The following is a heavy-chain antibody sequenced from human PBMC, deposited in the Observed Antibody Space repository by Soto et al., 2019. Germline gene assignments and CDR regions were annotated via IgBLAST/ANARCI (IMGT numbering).Heavy chain of an antibody. CDR3: AAVDIAVFRCVRGLVEVKTYYYGMDV. V-gene: IGHV1-18*01. CDR1: GYTFTSYG. Sequence: ASVKVSCKASGYTFTSYGISWVRQAPGQGLEWMGWISAYNGNTNYAQKLQGRVTMTTDTSTSTAYMELRSLRSDDTAVYYLAAVDIAVFRCVRGLVEVKTYYYGMDVWGQGTTVTVSS. J-gene: IGHJ6*02. D-gene: IGHD3-10*01. CDR2: ISAYNGNT.